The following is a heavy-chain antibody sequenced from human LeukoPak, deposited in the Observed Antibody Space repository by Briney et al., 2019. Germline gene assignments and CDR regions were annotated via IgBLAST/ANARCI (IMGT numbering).Heavy chain of an antibody. CDR3: ARDLEEYCSGGSCSLFDY. CDR1: GFTFDDYG. Sequence: GGSLRLSCAASGFTFDDYGMSWVRQAPGKGLEWVSGINWSGGSTGYADSVKGRFTISRDNAKNSLYLQMNSLRAEDTAVYYCARDLEEYCSGGSCSLFDYWGQGTLVTVSS. CDR2: INWSGGST. V-gene: IGHV3-20*04. J-gene: IGHJ4*02. D-gene: IGHD2-15*01.